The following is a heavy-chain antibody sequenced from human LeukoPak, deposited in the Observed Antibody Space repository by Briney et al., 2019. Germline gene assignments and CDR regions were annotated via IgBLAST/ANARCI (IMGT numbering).Heavy chain of an antibody. CDR3: ARGGDVTDC. CDR2: IYYSGST. CDR1: GGSISSSSYF. V-gene: IGHV4-39*07. J-gene: IGHJ4*02. D-gene: IGHD2-21*02. Sequence: SETLSLTCAVSGGSISSSSYFWGWIRQPPGKGLEWIGSIYYSGSTYYNPSLKSRVTISVDTSKNQFSLKLSSVTAADTAVYYCARGGDVTDCWGQGTLVTVSS.